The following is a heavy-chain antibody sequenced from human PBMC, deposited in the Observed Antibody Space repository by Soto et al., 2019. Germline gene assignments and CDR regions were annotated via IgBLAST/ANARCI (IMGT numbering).Heavy chain of an antibody. D-gene: IGHD6-13*01. CDR2: ISSST. Sequence: PGGSLRLSCAASGFTFSSYAMTWVRQAPGKGLEWVSTISSSTYYADSVKGRFTISRDNSKNTLYLQMNSLRAEDTAVYYCARVLTAAGFDYWGQGTLVTVSS. CDR1: GFTFSSYA. CDR3: ARVLTAAGFDY. V-gene: IGHV3-23*01. J-gene: IGHJ4*02.